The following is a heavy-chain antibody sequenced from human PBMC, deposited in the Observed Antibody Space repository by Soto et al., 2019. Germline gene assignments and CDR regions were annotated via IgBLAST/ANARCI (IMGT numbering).Heavy chain of an antibody. Sequence: GGSLRLSCAASGFTFSSYAMSWVRQGPGKGLEWVSAISGSGGSTYYADSVKGRFTISRDNSKNTLYLQMNSLRAEDTAMYYCASTKSTAMVTSSSYDAFDIWGQGTMVTVSS. V-gene: IGHV3-23*01. CDR2: ISGSGGST. D-gene: IGHD5-18*01. J-gene: IGHJ3*02. CDR1: GFTFSSYA. CDR3: ASTKSTAMVTSSSYDAFDI.